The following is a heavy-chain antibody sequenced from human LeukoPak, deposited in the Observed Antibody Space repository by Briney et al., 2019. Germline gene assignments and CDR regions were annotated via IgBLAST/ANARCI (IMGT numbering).Heavy chain of an antibody. V-gene: IGHV3-30*02. CDR3: ARVGEKAFHLWPEIDY. J-gene: IGHJ4*02. D-gene: IGHD5-24*01. CDR1: GFIFSSYG. CDR2: IRYDGSNK. Sequence: GVSLRLSCAASGFIFSSYGMHWVRQAPGKGLEWVAFIRYDGSNKYYADSVKGRFTISRDNAKNSLYLQMSSLRAEDTAVYYCARVGEKAFHLWPEIDYWGQGTLVTVS.